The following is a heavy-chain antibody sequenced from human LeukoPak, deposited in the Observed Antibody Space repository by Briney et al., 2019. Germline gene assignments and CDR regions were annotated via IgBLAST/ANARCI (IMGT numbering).Heavy chain of an antibody. CDR1: AFTFSSYG. V-gene: IGHV3-23*01. CDR2: ISGDGRDI. CDR3: AKRGPIQPQKLDKYNWFDP. D-gene: IGHD5-18*01. J-gene: IGHJ5*02. Sequence: PGGSLRLSCAASAFTFSSYGMSWVRQAPGKGLEWVSAISGDGRDIFYADAVKGRFTISRDNSKNTLYLQMNSLRAEDTAVYYCAKRGPIQPQKLDKYNWFDPWGQGTLVTVSS.